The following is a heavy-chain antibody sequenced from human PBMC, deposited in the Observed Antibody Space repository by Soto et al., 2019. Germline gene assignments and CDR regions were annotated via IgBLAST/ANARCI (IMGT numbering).Heavy chain of an antibody. J-gene: IGHJ4*02. CDR3: AKVLDASMVVNGYLY. CDR2: IGGSGDSA. V-gene: IGHV3-23*01. Sequence: GGSLRLSCAASGFTFSSYAMSWVRQAPGKGLEWVSAIGGSGDSAYYADSVKGRLTISRDNSKNTLYLQVNSLRAEDTAVYYCAKVLDASMVVNGYLYWGQGTLVTVSS. CDR1: GFTFSSYA. D-gene: IGHD5-18*01.